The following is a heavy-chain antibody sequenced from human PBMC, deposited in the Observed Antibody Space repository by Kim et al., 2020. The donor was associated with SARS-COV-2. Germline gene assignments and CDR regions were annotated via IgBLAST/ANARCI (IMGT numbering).Heavy chain of an antibody. J-gene: IGHJ4*02. CDR3: ARGGGYSSGWYYY. D-gene: IGHD6-19*01. CDR2: IYYSGST. CDR1: GGSISSSSYY. Sequence: SETLSLTCTVSGGSISSSSYYWGWIRQPPGKGLEWIGSIYYSGSTYYNPSLKSRVTISVDTSKNQFSLKLSSVTAADTAVYYCARGGGYSSGWYYYWGQG. V-gene: IGHV4-39*07.